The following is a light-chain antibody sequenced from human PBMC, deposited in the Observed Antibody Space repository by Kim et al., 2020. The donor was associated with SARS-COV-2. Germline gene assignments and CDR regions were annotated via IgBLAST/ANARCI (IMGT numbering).Light chain of an antibody. CDR2: GTI. CDR1: SSNIGTYT. CDR3: ATWDDSLNVWV. Sequence: QSVLTQPPSVSGTPGQRVTISCSGGSSNIGTYTVQWYQQLPGTAPKLLIYGTIQRPSGVPDRFSASKSGTSASLAISGLQSEDEADYYCATWDDSLNVWVFGGGTQLTVL. J-gene: IGLJ3*02. V-gene: IGLV1-44*01.